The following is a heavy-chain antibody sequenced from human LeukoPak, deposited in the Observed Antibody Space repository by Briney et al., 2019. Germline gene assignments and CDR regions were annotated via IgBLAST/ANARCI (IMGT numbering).Heavy chain of an antibody. CDR1: GGSISSGGYY. CDR2: IYYSGST. J-gene: IGHJ4*02. CDR3: ARESGSYLSGFDY. V-gene: IGHV4-31*03. Sequence: SETLSLTCTVSGGSISSGGYYWSWIRQHPGKGLEWIGYIYYSGSTYYNPSPKSRVTISVDTSKNQFSLKLSSVTAADTAVYYCARESGSYLSGFDYWGQGTLVTVSS. D-gene: IGHD1-26*01.